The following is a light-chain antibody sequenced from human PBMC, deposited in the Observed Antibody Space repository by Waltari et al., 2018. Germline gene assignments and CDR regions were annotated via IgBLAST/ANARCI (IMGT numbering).Light chain of an antibody. CDR2: VTSDGSH. CDR1: RVLSSHV. J-gene: IGLJ3*02. Sequence: QLVLTQSPSASASLGASVKLTCTLRRVLSSHVIAWPQQQPEKGPRYLMKVTSDGSHSKGDEIPDRFSGSSSGAERYLTISSLQSEDEADYYCQTGGHGTWVFGGGTKLTVL. CDR3: QTGGHGTWV. V-gene: IGLV4-69*01.